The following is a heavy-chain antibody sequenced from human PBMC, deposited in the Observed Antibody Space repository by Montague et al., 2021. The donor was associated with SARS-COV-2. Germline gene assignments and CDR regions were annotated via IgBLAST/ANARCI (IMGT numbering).Heavy chain of an antibody. D-gene: IGHD3-3*01. J-gene: IGHJ4*02. Sequence: TLSLTCTVSGGSISSGSYYWSWIRQPAGKGLEWIGRIYTSGSTNYNPSLKSRVTISVDTSKNQFSLKLSSVTAADTAVYYCAREGGITIVGVVILYYFDYWGQGTMVTVSS. V-gene: IGHV4-61*02. CDR3: AREGGITIVGVVILYYFDY. CDR2: IYTSGST. CDR1: GGSISSGSYY.